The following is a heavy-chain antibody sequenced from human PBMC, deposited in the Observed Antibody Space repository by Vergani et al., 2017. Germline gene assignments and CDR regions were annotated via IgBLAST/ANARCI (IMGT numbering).Heavy chain of an antibody. CDR2: SATGDENT. J-gene: IGHJ4*02. V-gene: IGHV4-4*08. Sequence: QVQLQESGPGLVKPSETLSLTCTVSGGSISSYYWSWIRQPPGKGLEWVSGISATGDENTDYADSVKGRFTISRDNSKNSLYLQMNSLRAEDTALYYCAKDTHYYDSSGCFDYWGQGTLVTVSS. D-gene: IGHD3-22*01. CDR3: AKDTHYYDSSGCFDY. CDR1: GGSISSYY.